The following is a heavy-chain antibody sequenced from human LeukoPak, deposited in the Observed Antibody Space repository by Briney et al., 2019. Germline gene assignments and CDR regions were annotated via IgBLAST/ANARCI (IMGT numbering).Heavy chain of an antibody. CDR1: GGTLTSYA. D-gene: IGHD5-18*01. J-gene: IGHJ6*02. CDR2: IIPIYGTA. Sequence: ASVKVSCKASGGTLTSYAISWVRQAPGQGLEWMGGIIPIYGTANSAQKLQGRVTITADESTSTAYMELSSLRSEDTAVYSCARPQDGYSYGYYYDMDVWGQGTTVTVSS. CDR3: ARPQDGYSYGYYYDMDV. V-gene: IGHV1-69*13.